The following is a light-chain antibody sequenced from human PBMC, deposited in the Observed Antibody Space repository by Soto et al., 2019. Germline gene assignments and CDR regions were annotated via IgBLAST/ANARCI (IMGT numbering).Light chain of an antibody. Sequence: QSVLTQPPSVSAAPGQKVTISCSGSSSNIGNNYVSWYQQLPGTAPKLLIYDNNKPPSGIPDRFSGSKSGTSATLGITGRQTGDEADYYCGTWDSSLSAVVFGGGTQLTVL. CDR1: SSNIGNNY. J-gene: IGLJ2*01. V-gene: IGLV1-51*01. CDR3: GTWDSSLSAVV. CDR2: DNN.